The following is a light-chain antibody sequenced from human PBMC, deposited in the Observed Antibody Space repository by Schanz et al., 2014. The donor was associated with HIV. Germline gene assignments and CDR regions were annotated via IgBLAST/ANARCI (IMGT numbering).Light chain of an antibody. J-gene: IGLJ3*02. CDR2: EVS. CDR1: SGDVGSYNR. CDR3: GSCSPTNTCT. V-gene: IGLV2-18*02. Sequence: QSVLTQPPSVSGSPGQSVTISCTGTSGDVGSYNRVSWYQQPPGTAPKLMIYEVSNRPSGVPDRFSGSKSGNTASLTISGLQAEDEADYYCGSCSPTNTCTFGGGTKLTVL.